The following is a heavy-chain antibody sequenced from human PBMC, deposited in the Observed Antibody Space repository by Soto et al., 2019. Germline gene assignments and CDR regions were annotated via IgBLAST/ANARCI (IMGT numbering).Heavy chain of an antibody. J-gene: IGHJ6*03. CDR2: IYPGDSDT. Sequence: PGESLKISCKGSGYIFTSYWIGWVRQMPGKGLEWMGIIYPGDSDTRYSPSFQGQVTISADKSISTAYLQWSSLKASDTAMYYCARHVWKKKQKNYYYYYYMDVWGKGTTVTVSS. V-gene: IGHV5-51*01. CDR3: ARHVWKKKQKNYYYYYYMDV. D-gene: IGHD3-16*01. CDR1: GYIFTSYW.